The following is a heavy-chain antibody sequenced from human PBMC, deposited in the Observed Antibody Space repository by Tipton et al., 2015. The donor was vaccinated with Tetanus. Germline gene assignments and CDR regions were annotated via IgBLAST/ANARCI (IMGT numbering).Heavy chain of an antibody. Sequence: SLRLSCAASGFTFSSYAMSWVRQVPGKGLEWVSGVSASGGSTYYADSVKGRVTISGDNSKNTLYLQMNSLRAEDTAVYYCAKVRDTIRDLTFDYWGLGTLVTVSS. CDR1: GFTFSSYA. J-gene: IGHJ4*02. CDR3: AKVRDTIRDLTFDY. CDR2: VSASGGST. V-gene: IGHV3-23*01. D-gene: IGHD5-12*01.